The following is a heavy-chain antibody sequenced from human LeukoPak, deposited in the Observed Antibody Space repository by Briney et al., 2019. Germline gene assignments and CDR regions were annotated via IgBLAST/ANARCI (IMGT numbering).Heavy chain of an antibody. CDR1: GFTFSSYA. D-gene: IGHD3-10*01. CDR2: ISGSGGSP. V-gene: IGHV3-23*01. Sequence: PGGSLRLSCAASGFTFSSYAMSWVRQAPGKGLEWVSGISGSGGSPYYADSVKGRFTISRDNSQSTLYLQMNSLRAEDTALYYCAAYGSGTYYKRIFDYWGQGTLVTVSS. CDR3: AAYGSGTYYKRIFDY. J-gene: IGHJ4*02.